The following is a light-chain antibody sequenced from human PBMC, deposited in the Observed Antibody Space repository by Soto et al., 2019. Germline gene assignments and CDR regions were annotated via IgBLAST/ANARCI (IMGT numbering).Light chain of an antibody. CDR3: QQYKSLTT. V-gene: IGKV1-5*01. J-gene: IGKJ2*01. CDR2: DVS. Sequence: DIQMTQSPSTLSASTGDRVTITCRASQSVGRALAWYQQKPGRAPKLLMYDVSNLESGVPSRFSGSGSGTDFTLTISSLQPDDLATYFCQQYKSLTTFGQGTKVEIK. CDR1: QSVGRA.